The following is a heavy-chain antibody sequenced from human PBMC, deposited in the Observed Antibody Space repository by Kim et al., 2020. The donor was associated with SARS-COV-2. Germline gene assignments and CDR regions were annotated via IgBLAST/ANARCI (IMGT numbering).Heavy chain of an antibody. CDR2: IYYSGST. J-gene: IGHJ3*02. CDR3: ARRGRYSSSRQGAFDI. D-gene: IGHD6-13*01. Sequence: SETLSLTCTVSGGSISSSSYYWGWIRQPPGKGLEWIGSIYYSGSTYYNPSLKSRVTISVDTSKNQFSLKLSSVTAADTAVYYCARRGRYSSSRQGAFDIWGQGTMVTVSS. CDR1: GGSISSSSYY. V-gene: IGHV4-39*01.